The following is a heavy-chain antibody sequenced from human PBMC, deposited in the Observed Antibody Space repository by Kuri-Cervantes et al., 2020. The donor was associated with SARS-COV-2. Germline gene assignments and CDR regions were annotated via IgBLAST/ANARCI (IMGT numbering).Heavy chain of an antibody. J-gene: IGHJ6*02. Sequence: GGSLRPSCAAPGLTVRSNYMSWVRQAPGKGLEWVSVIYSGGRTYYADSVKGRFTISGDSSKNMLYLQMNSLRAEDTAVYYCARERYGDYVSPYQYYGMDVWGQGTTVTVSS. D-gene: IGHD4-17*01. V-gene: IGHV3-53*01. CDR2: IYSGGRT. CDR3: ARERYGDYVSPYQYYGMDV. CDR1: GLTVRSNY.